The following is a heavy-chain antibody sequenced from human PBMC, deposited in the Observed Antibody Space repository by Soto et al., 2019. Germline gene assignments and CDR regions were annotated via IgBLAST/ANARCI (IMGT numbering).Heavy chain of an antibody. Sequence: SETLSLTCTVSGGSISSGGYYWSWIRQHPGKRLEWIGYIYYSGSTYYNPSLKSRVTISVDTSKNQFSLKLSSVTASDSSVCYCARARSSWGELSPSGHWFDSWGQGTMGVVSS. CDR3: ARARSSWGELSPSGHWFDS. J-gene: IGHJ5*01. CDR2: IYYSGST. CDR1: GGSISSGGYY. D-gene: IGHD3-10*01. V-gene: IGHV4-31*03.